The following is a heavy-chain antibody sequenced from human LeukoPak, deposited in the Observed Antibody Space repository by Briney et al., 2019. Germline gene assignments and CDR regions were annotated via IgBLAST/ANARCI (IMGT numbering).Heavy chain of an antibody. J-gene: IGHJ6*03. D-gene: IGHD6-13*01. CDR1: RVTPRSYS. CDR2: IKKAGSEK. CDR3: ARLGIAAAGKIAYYYMDV. Sequence: PGGSLRLSRAASRVTPRSYSMSSVRDSPGKGLERVANIKKAGSEKYYVDSVKGRFTISRDNAKNSLYLQMNSLRAEDTAVYYCARLGIAAAGKIAYYYMDVWVKGTTVTVSS. V-gene: IGHV3-7*04.